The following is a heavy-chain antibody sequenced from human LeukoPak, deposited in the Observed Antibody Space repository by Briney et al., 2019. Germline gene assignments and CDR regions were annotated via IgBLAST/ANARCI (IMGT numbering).Heavy chain of an antibody. CDR3: ARSAGTPMNWFDP. Sequence: SETLSLTCTVSGGSISSHYWSWIRQPPGKGLEWIGYIYYSGSTNYNPSLKSRVTISVDTSKNQFSLKLSSVTAADTAVYHCARSAGTPMNWFDPWGQGTLVTVSS. CDR2: IYYSGST. J-gene: IGHJ5*02. V-gene: IGHV4-59*11. D-gene: IGHD6-13*01. CDR1: GGSISSHY.